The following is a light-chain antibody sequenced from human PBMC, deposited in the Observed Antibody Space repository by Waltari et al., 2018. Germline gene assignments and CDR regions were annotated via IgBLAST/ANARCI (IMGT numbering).Light chain of an antibody. V-gene: IGKV4-1*01. Sequence: IVMTKSPDSLAVSLGERATINCKSSQSVLYSSNNNNYLAWYQQKPGQPPQLLIYWASTRESGVPDRFSGSGSGTDFTLPISSLQAEDVAVYYCQQYYSTPPITFGQGTRLEIK. CDR1: QSVLYSSNNNNY. CDR2: WAS. CDR3: QQYYSTPPIT. J-gene: IGKJ5*01.